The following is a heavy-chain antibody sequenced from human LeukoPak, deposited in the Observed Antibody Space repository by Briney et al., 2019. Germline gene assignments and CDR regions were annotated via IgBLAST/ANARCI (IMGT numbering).Heavy chain of an antibody. V-gene: IGHV4-30-4*08. J-gene: IGHJ3*02. CDR2: IYYSGST. CDR3: ASGPPLLWFGELGLGAFDI. CDR1: GDSISSRDYY. D-gene: IGHD3-10*01. Sequence: SETLSLTCSVSGDSISSRDYYWSWIRQPPGKGLEWIGYIYYSGSTSYNPSLKSRVTISVDTSKNQFSLRLSSVTAADTAVYYCASGPPLLWFGELGLGAFDIWGQGTMFTVSS.